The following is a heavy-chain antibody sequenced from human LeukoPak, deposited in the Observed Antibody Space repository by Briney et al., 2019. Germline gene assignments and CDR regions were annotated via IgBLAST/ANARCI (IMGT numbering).Heavy chain of an antibody. CDR1: GGSFSGYY. D-gene: IGHD2-15*01. Sequence: PSETLSLTCAVYGGSFSGYYWSWIRQPPGKGLEWIGEINHSGSTNYNPSLKSRVTISVDTSKNQFSLKLSSVTAADTAVYYCARGVAALDPFDIWGQGTKVTVSS. V-gene: IGHV4-34*01. CDR3: ARGVAALDPFDI. CDR2: INHSGST. J-gene: IGHJ3*02.